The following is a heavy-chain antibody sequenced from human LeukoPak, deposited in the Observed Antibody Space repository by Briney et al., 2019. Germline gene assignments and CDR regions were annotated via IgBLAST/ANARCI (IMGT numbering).Heavy chain of an antibody. CDR3: ARDRGDTAYFDY. D-gene: IGHD5-18*01. J-gene: IGHJ4*02. Sequence: PGGPLRLYCAASRFTPTRYEMNCAPQAPGKGLEWVSYISSSGSTIHYADSVKRRFTLSRDNAKNSLYLQMNSLRADDTAVYYCARDRGDTAYFDYWGQGTLVTVSS. CDR2: ISSSGSTI. V-gene: IGHV3-48*03. CDR1: RFTPTRYE.